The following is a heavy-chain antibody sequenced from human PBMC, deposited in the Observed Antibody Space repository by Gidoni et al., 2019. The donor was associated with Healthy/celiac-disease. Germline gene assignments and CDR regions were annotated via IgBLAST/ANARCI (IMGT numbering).Heavy chain of an antibody. CDR1: GFTFSCYG. CDR2: ISYDGSNK. Sequence: QVQLVESGGGVVQPGRSLRLSCAASGFTFSCYGMHWVRQAPGKGLEWVAVISYDGSNKYYADSVKGRFTISRDNSKNTLYLQMNSLRAEDTAVYYCAKELNYYDSSGYDYWGQGTLVTVSS. J-gene: IGHJ4*02. CDR3: AKELNYYDSSGYDY. D-gene: IGHD3-22*01. V-gene: IGHV3-30*18.